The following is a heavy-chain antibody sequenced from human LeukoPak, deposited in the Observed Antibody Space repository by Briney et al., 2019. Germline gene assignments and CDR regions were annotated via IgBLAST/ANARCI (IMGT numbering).Heavy chain of an antibody. Sequence: GGSLRLSCAASGFTFNSYSMYWVRQAPGKGLEWVSSISSSSSHMFYADSVKDRFSISRDNANNALYLQMNSLRAEDTAVYYCVRDSGSSYGYYFLHWGQGTLVTVSS. CDR1: GFTFNSYS. D-gene: IGHD1-26*01. CDR2: ISSSSSHM. V-gene: IGHV3-21*01. J-gene: IGHJ1*01. CDR3: VRDSGSSYGYYFLH.